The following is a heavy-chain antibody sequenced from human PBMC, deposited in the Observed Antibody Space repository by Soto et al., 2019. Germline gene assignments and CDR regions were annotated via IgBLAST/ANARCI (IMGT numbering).Heavy chain of an antibody. CDR2: ISSSGGST. Sequence: PGGSLRLSCAASGFTFSSYAMSWVRQAPGKGLEWVSAISSSGGSTYYADSVKGRFTISRDNSKNTLYLQMNSLRAEDTAVYYCAKYPGPYYDSSGYYFDYWGQGTLVTVSS. CDR3: AKYPGPYYDSSGYYFDY. J-gene: IGHJ4*02. V-gene: IGHV3-23*01. CDR1: GFTFSSYA. D-gene: IGHD3-22*01.